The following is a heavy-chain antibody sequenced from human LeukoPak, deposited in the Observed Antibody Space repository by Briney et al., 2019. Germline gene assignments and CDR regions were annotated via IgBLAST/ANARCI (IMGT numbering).Heavy chain of an antibody. D-gene: IGHD3-22*01. Sequence: GSSVKVSCKASGGTFSSYAISWVRQAPGQGLEWMGGIIPIFGTANYAQKFQGRVTITTDESTSTAYMELSSLRSEDTPVYYCARERAHYYDSSGYRPDAFDIWGQGTMVTVSS. J-gene: IGHJ3*02. CDR3: ARERAHYYDSSGYRPDAFDI. V-gene: IGHV1-69*05. CDR2: IIPIFGTA. CDR1: GGTFSSYA.